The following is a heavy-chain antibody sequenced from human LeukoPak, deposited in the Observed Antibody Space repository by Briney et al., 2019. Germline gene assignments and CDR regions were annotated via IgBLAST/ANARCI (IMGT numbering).Heavy chain of an antibody. CDR2: INPNSGGT. V-gene: IGHV1-2*02. J-gene: IGHJ6*03. CDR1: GYTFTGYY. CDR3: ARDRSPGYYYYYMDV. Sequence: ASVKVSCKASGYTFTGYYMHWVRQAPGQGLEWMGWINPNSGGTNYAQKFQGRVTMTRDTSIRTAYMELSRLRSDDTAVDYCARDRSPGYYYYYMDVWGKGTTVTVSS. D-gene: IGHD1-14*01.